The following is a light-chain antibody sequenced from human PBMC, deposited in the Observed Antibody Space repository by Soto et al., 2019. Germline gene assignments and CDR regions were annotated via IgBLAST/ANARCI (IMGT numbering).Light chain of an antibody. CDR3: QQYGSSPLT. CDR1: QSVRSNE. Sequence: EIGLTQSPGTLSLSPGERATLSCRASQSVRSNELAWYQQKPGQAPRLLISGASSRATAIPDRVSGSGSGTDFTRTISRLEPDDFAVYYCQQYGSSPLTFGGGTKVEFK. V-gene: IGKV3-20*01. J-gene: IGKJ4*01. CDR2: GAS.